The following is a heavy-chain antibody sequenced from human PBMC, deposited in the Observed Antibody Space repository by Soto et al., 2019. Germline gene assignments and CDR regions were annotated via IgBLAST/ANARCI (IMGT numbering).Heavy chain of an antibody. Sequence: LRLSCAASGFTFSNYGFHWVRQAPGKGLEWVAVIWYDGSQTYYADSVKGRFTISRDSSKNTLYLQMNSLRPEDTAVNYCARPTYYYDSSGPPAYWGQGTLVTVSS. J-gene: IGHJ4*02. CDR1: GFTFSNYG. CDR2: IWYDGSQT. V-gene: IGHV3-33*01. CDR3: ARPTYYYDSSGPPAY. D-gene: IGHD3-22*01.